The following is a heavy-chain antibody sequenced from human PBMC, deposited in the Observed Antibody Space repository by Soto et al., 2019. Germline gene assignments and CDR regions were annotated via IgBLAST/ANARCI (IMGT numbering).Heavy chain of an antibody. V-gene: IGHV1-69*01. CDR3: ARDVRGWYWGYGMDV. J-gene: IGHJ6*02. Sequence: QVQLVQSGAEVKKPGSSVKVSCKASGGTSSSYAISWVRQAPGQGLEWMGGIIPIFGTANYAQKFQGRVTINADESTSTDYMELSSLRSEDTAVYYCARDVRGWYWGYGMDVWGQGTTVTVSS. CDR2: IIPIFGTA. D-gene: IGHD6-19*01. CDR1: GGTSSSYA.